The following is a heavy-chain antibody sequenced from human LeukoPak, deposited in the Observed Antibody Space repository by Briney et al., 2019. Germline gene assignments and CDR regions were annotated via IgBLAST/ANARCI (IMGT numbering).Heavy chain of an antibody. D-gene: IGHD2-21*02. CDR1: GFTFSYAW. CDR2: SKSKSDAEIT. V-gene: IGHV3-15*01. CDR3: ATDPAYCGGDCPAY. Sequence: GGSLRLSCAASGFTFSYAWMTWVGQAPGKGLHWVGRSKSKSDAEITDYAAPVKGRFTISRDESKNTLYLQMNSLKTEDTAVYYCATDPAYCGGDCPAYWGQGTLVTVSS. J-gene: IGHJ4*02.